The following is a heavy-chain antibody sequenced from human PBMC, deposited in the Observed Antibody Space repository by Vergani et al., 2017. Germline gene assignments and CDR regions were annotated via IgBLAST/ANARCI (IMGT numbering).Heavy chain of an antibody. D-gene: IGHD3-9*01. V-gene: IGHV1-46*03. Sequence: QVQVVQSGAEVKTSGASVKVSCKTSGYTFSNYYMHWVRQAPGQGLEWMGIINPSGGHTNYAQKFQGRVTMTRDTSTSTVYMELSSLRSEDTAIYYCAGGDYGILTGYRYWGQGTLVTVSA. CDR3: AGGDYGILTGYRY. CDR1: GYTFSNYY. J-gene: IGHJ4*02. CDR2: INPSGGHT.